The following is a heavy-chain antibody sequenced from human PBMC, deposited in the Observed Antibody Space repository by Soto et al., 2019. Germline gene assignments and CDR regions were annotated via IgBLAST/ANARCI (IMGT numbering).Heavy chain of an antibody. CDR2: INLSGST. CDR3: ARGLRGYTFGRWFDP. Sequence: NPSETLSLTCAVYGGSFSGHFWSWIRQPPGKGLEWIGEINLSGSTNYNPSLKSRVTISLDTSKNQFSLKLNSVTAADTAVYFCARGLRGYTFGRWFDPWGQGTLVTVSS. V-gene: IGHV4-34*01. D-gene: IGHD5-18*01. CDR1: GGSFSGHF. J-gene: IGHJ5*02.